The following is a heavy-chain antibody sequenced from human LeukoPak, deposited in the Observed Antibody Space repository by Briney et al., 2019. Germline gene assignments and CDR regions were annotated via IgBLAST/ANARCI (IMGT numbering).Heavy chain of an antibody. CDR1: GFTFSSYG. CDR3: AKDPTKPYYYDSSGYGSA. D-gene: IGHD3-22*01. J-gene: IGHJ5*02. Sequence: GGSLRLSCAASGFTFSSYGMSWVRQAPGKGLEWVSAISGSGGSTYYADSVKGRFTISRDNSRNTLYLQMNSLRAEDTAVYYCAKDPTKPYYYDSSGYGSAWGQGTLVTVSS. CDR2: ISGSGGST. V-gene: IGHV3-23*01.